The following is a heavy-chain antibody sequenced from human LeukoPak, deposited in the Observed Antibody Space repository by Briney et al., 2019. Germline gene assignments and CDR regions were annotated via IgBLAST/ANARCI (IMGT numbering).Heavy chain of an antibody. CDR2: MYSSGKS. V-gene: IGHV4-59*02. J-gene: IGHJ4*02. CDR3: ARCKGDY. CDR1: GDSVSDYY. Sequence: SETLSLTCTVSGDSVSDYYWTWFRQFPGKGLEWIGYMYSSGKSNYNPSLKSRVTISVDTSKNQFSLKLNSVTAADTAVYYGARCKGDYWGQGILVTVSS.